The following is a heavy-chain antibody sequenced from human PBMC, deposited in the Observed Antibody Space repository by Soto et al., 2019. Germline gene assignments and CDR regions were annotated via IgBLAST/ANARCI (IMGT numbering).Heavy chain of an antibody. V-gene: IGHV4-59*01. CDR3: ARYGKGFGELFSLPYYFDY. Sequence: QVQLQESGPGLVKPSETLSLTCTVSGGSISSYYWSWIRQPPGKGLEWIGYIYYSGSTNYNPSLKSRVTTSVDTSKNQFSLKLSSVTAADTAVYYCARYGKGFGELFSLPYYFDYWGQGTLVTVSS. J-gene: IGHJ4*02. D-gene: IGHD3-10*01. CDR1: GGSISSYY. CDR2: IYYSGST.